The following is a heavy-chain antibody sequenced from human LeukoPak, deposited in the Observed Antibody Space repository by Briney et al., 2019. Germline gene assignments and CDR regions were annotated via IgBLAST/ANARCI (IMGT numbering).Heavy chain of an antibody. J-gene: IGHJ6*03. CDR3: ARGSSSWPYYYYYMDV. V-gene: IGHV6-1*01. Sequence: SQTLSLTCVISGDTIYSNSVAWNWVRQSPSKGLEWLGRTYYMSKWYNDYEVSVKSRITINPDTSKNQFSLQLNSVTPEDTAVYYCARGSSSWPYYYYYMDVWGKGTTVTVSS. CDR1: GDTIYSNSVA. D-gene: IGHD6-13*01. CDR2: TYYMSKWYN.